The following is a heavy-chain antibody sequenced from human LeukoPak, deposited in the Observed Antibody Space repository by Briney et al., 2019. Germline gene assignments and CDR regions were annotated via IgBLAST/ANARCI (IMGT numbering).Heavy chain of an antibody. CDR1: DGSISGYY. V-gene: IGHV4-59*08. CDR3: ARHITNSGSAFDL. J-gene: IGHJ2*01. Sequence: SETLSLTCTVSDGSISGYYWGWIRQAPGRGLVWIAYIYYTGINNYKPSLKSRAAISVDTSTNQFSLKLTSVTAADTAMYYCARHITNSGSAFDLWGRGTLVTVSS. D-gene: IGHD3-10*01. CDR2: IYYTGIN.